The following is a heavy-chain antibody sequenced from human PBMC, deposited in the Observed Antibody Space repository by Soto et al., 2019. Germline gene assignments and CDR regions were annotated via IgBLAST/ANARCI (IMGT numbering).Heavy chain of an antibody. CDR1: GFTFSSYA. V-gene: IGHV3-23*01. CDR3: AKDPHYDFWSGYYYFDY. J-gene: IGHJ4*02. Sequence: GGSLRLSCAASGFTFSSYAMSWVRQAPGKGLEWVSAISGSGGSTYYADSVKGRFTISRDNSKNTLYLQMNSLRAEDTAVYYCAKDPHYDFWSGYYYFDYWGQGTLVTV. CDR2: ISGSGGST. D-gene: IGHD3-3*01.